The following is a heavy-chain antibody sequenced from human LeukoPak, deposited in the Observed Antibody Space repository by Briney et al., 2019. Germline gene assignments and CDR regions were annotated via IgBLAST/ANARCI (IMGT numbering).Heavy chain of an antibody. V-gene: IGHV3-33*01. D-gene: IGHD3-10*01. J-gene: IGHJ6*02. Sequence: GGSLRLSCAASGFTFSSYGMHWVRQAPGKGLEWVAVIWYDGSNKYYADSVKGRFTISRDNSKDTLYLQMNSLRAEDTAVYYCARSDYYGSGSYGRGMDVWGQGTTVTVSS. CDR1: GFTFSSYG. CDR2: IWYDGSNK. CDR3: ARSDYYGSGSYGRGMDV.